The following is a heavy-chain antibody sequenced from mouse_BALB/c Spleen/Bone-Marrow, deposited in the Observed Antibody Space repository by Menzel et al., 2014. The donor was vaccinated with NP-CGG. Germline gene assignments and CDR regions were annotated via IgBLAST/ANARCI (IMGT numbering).Heavy chain of an antibody. CDR1: GDSITGGY. J-gene: IGHJ2*01. V-gene: IGHV3-8*02. CDR2: ISYSGNT. CDR3: ATYDGYCFDY. Sequence: EVKLEESGPSLVKPSQTLSLTCSVTGDSITGGYWNWIRKFPGNKLEYMGYISYSGNTYYNPSLKSRISITRDTSKNQYYLQLNSVTTEDTATYYCATYDGYCFDYWGQGTTLTVSS. D-gene: IGHD2-3*01.